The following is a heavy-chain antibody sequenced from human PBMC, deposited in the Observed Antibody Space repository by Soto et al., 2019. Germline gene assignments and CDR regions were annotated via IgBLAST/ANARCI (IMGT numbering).Heavy chain of an antibody. V-gene: IGHV3-66*01. CDR2: IYSGGTT. Sequence: EVQLVESGGGLVQPGGSLRLSCAASGFTVSSNYMSWVRQAPGKGLESVSFIYSGGTTYYADSVKGRFTISRDSSKNTVFLQMNSLRAEDTAVYYCARVRLGAPTRYFDYWGQGTLVTVSS. J-gene: IGHJ4*02. CDR1: GFTVSSNY. D-gene: IGHD1-26*01. CDR3: ARVRLGAPTRYFDY.